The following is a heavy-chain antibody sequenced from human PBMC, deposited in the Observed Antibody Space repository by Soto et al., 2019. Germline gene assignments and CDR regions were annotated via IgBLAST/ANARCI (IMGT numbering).Heavy chain of an antibody. CDR3: ARGRVERWLHYFDY. CDR1: GGTFSSYT. J-gene: IGHJ4*02. CDR2: IIPSLGIA. Sequence: QVQLVQSGAEVKKPGSSVKVSCKACGGTFSSYTISWVRQAPGQGLEWMGRIIPSLGIANYAQKFQGRVTITADKSTSTAYMELSSLRSEDTAVYYCARGRVERWLHYFDYWGQGTLVTVSS. V-gene: IGHV1-69*02. D-gene: IGHD5-12*01.